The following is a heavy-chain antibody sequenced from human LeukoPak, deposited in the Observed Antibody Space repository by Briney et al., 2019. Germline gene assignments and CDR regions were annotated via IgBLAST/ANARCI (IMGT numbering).Heavy chain of an antibody. J-gene: IGHJ6*02. CDR3: AKDRWFGEPGSGMDV. V-gene: IGHV3-9*01. CDR1: GFTFDEYA. Sequence: GGSLRLSCTASGFTFDEYAMHWVRQAPGKGLEWVSGINWNSGSIGYADSVKGRFTISRDNAGSSLYLQMNSLGAEDTAVYYCAKDRWFGEPGSGMDVWGQGTTVAVSS. CDR2: INWNSGSI. D-gene: IGHD3-10*01.